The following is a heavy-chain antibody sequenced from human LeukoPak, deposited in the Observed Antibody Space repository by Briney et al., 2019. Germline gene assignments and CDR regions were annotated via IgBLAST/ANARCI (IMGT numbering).Heavy chain of an antibody. CDR2: IKNKNDGGTT. D-gene: IGHD2/OR15-2a*01. CDR3: STDVYI. Sequence: GGSLRLSCAASGFTFSNAWMTWFRQAPGKGLEWVGRIKNKNDGGTTDYAEPVKGRFSISRDYSKSTLYLEMNSLKIEDTAMYYCSTDVYIWGQGTLVTVSS. CDR1: GFTFSNAW. J-gene: IGHJ4*02. V-gene: IGHV3-15*01.